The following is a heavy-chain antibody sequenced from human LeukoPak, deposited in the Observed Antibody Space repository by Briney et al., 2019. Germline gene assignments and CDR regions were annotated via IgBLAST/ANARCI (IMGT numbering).Heavy chain of an antibody. D-gene: IGHD3-22*01. J-gene: IGHJ4*02. CDR1: GYTFTSYG. CDR3: ARTYYYDSSGYYSTQVGY. V-gene: IGHV1-18*01. Sequence: GASVKVSCKASGYTFTSYGISWVRQAPGQGLEWMGWISAYNGNTNYAQKLQGRVTMTTDTSTSTAYMELRSLRSDDTAVHYCARTYYYDSSGYYSTQVGYWGQGTLVTVSS. CDR2: ISAYNGNT.